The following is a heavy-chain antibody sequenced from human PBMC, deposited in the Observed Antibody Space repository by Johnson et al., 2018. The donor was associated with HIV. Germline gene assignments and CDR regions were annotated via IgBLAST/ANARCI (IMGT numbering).Heavy chain of an antibody. D-gene: IGHD2-8*01. CDR1: GFTFSSYA. Sequence: VQLVESGGGLVQPGRSLRLSCAASGFTFSSYAMSWVRQAPGKGLEWVSAISGSGGSTYYADSVKGRFTISRDNSKNTLYLQMNSLRAEDTAVYYCARDQNIVLMVYAAPGAFDIWGQGTMVTVSS. V-gene: IGHV3-23*04. CDR2: ISGSGGST. CDR3: ARDQNIVLMVYAAPGAFDI. J-gene: IGHJ3*02.